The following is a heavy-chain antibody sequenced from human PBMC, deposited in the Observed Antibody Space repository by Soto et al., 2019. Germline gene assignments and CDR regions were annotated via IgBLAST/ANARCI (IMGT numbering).Heavy chain of an antibody. CDR1: GFSFSNNG. Sequence: GGSLRLSCAASGFSFSNNGMHWVRQAPGKGLEWVAITSYDGSKKYYADSVKGRFTISRDNSKNTLYLQMNSLRVEDTAIYYCAKDRVESGLGEIDYWGQGTLVTVSS. CDR3: AKDRVESGLGEIDY. J-gene: IGHJ4*02. CDR2: TSYDGSKK. V-gene: IGHV3-30*18. D-gene: IGHD3-16*01.